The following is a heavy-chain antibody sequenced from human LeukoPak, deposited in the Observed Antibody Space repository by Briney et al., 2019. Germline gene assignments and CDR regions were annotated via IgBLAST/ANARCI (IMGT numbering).Heavy chain of an antibody. CDR2: IGNNGGIT. CDR3: VKDGSDYGENGWFGP. J-gene: IGHJ5*02. V-gene: IGHV3-64D*09. CDR1: GFSSSNYA. D-gene: IGHD4-17*01. Sequence: PGGALRLSCSPSGFSSSNYAMHWVRQAPGKGLEHVSVIGNNGGITYYADSVKGRFTISRDNSKNTLYLQMTSLRPEDTAVYYCVKDGSDYGENGWFGPGGQGTLGTVS.